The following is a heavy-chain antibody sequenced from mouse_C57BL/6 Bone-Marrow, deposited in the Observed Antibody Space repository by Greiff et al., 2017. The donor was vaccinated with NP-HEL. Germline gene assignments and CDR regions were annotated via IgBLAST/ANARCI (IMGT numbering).Heavy chain of an antibody. J-gene: IGHJ1*03. CDR1: EYEFPSHD. Sequence: EVKLVESGGGLVQPGESLKLSCESNEYEFPSHDMSWVRKTPEKRLELVAAINSDGGSTYYPDTMERRFIISRDNTKKTLYLQMSSLRSEDTALYYCATYGSSYESYWYFDVWGTGTTVTVSS. CDR2: INSDGGST. D-gene: IGHD1-1*01. V-gene: IGHV5-2*03. CDR3: ATYGSSYESYWYFDV.